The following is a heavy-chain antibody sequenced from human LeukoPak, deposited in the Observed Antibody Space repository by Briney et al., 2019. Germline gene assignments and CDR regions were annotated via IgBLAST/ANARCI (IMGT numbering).Heavy chain of an antibody. CDR3: ARSNCGGDCYLGFDY. D-gene: IGHD2-21*02. J-gene: IGHJ4*02. Sequence: GGSLRLSCAASGFTFSNYYMSWVRQAPGKGLEWVANIKHDGSEKYYVDSVKGRFTISRDNADNSLYLQMSSLRAEDTALYYCARSNCGGDCYLGFDYWGQGTLVTVSS. V-gene: IGHV3-7*01. CDR1: GFTFSNYY. CDR2: IKHDGSEK.